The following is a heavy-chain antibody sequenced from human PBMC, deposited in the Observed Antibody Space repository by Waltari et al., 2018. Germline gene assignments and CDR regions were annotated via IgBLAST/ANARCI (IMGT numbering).Heavy chain of an antibody. Sequence: QVQLVQSGAEVKKPGSSVKVSCKASGGTFSSYAISWVRQAPGQGLEWMGRIIPIFGTANDAKKFQGRVTITADKSTSTAYMELSSLRSEDTAVYYCARVPLDYYDSSGYYHYWGQGTLVTVSS. CDR3: ARVPLDYYDSSGYYHY. CDR1: GGTFSSYA. V-gene: IGHV1-69*13. D-gene: IGHD3-22*01. CDR2: IIPIFGTA. J-gene: IGHJ4*02.